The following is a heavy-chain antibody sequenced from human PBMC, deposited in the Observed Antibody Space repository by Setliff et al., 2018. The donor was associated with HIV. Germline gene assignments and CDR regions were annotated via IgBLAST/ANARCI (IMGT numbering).Heavy chain of an antibody. J-gene: IGHJ6*02. D-gene: IGHD6-6*01. CDR3: TRELNGHTSSHYYFGLDV. V-gene: IGHV1-69*05. CDR1: GGTFSSYA. Sequence: SVKVSCKASGGTFSSYAISWVRQAPGQGLEWMGGIIPIFGTANYAQKFQGRVTITTDESTSTAYMELNNVRAGDTAVYYCTRELNGHTSSHYYFGLDVWGQGTTVTVSS. CDR2: IIPIFGTA.